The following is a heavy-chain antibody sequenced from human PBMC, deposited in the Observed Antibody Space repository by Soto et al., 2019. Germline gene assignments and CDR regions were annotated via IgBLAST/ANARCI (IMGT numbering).Heavy chain of an antibody. Sequence: SVKVSCKASGGTFSSYAISWVRQAPGQGLEWMGGIIPIFGTANYAQKFQGRVTITADKSTSTAYMELSSLRSEDTAVYYCARARITMIVAVSYYYYGMDVWGQGTTVTVSS. CDR2: IIPIFGTA. J-gene: IGHJ6*02. CDR3: ARARITMIVAVSYYYYGMDV. V-gene: IGHV1-69*06. D-gene: IGHD3-22*01. CDR1: GGTFSSYA.